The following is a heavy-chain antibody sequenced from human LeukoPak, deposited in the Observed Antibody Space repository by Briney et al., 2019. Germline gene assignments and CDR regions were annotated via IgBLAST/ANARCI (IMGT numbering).Heavy chain of an antibody. Sequence: GGSLSLSCASSGLTVSSNYMSWVRQARGKGLEGVSLIYSGGSTFYSDSVTGRCTISRDHSRHQLHLATGSVEAEGTARYYCAGEGKFDIWGQGTMVTVSS. V-gene: IGHV3-53*01. CDR1: GLTVSSNY. CDR3: AGEGKFDI. J-gene: IGHJ3*02. CDR2: IYSGGST.